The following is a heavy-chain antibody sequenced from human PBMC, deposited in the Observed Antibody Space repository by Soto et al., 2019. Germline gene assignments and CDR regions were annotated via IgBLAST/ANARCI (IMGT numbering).Heavy chain of an antibody. CDR1: GYTFTSYA. V-gene: IGHV1-3*01. Sequence: ASVKVSCKASGYTFTSYAMHWVRQAPGQRLEWMGWINAGNGNTKYSQKFQGRVTITRDTSISTAYMELSRLRSDDTAVYYCARVRISLFGELPHLYYYYGMDVWGQGTTVTVSS. CDR2: INAGNGNT. D-gene: IGHD3-10*01. J-gene: IGHJ6*02. CDR3: ARVRISLFGELPHLYYYYGMDV.